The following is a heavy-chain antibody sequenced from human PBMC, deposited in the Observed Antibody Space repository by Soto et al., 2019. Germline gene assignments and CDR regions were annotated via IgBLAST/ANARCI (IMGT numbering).Heavy chain of an antibody. Sequence: PGGSLRPSCAASGFTFSNYAMNWVRQAPGKGLEWVSVISGSGGSTYYADSVKGRFTISRDNSKNTLYLQMNSLRAEDTAVYYCAKRATGTYFDYWGQGTLVTVSS. J-gene: IGHJ4*02. CDR3: AKRATGTYFDY. V-gene: IGHV3-23*01. D-gene: IGHD1-1*01. CDR1: GFTFSNYA. CDR2: ISGSGGST.